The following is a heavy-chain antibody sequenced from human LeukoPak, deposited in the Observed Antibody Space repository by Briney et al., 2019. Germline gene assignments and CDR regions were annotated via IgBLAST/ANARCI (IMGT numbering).Heavy chain of an antibody. D-gene: IGHD3-9*01. J-gene: IGHJ3*02. CDR3: ARGGDILTGYFHDAFDI. V-gene: IGHV4-39*07. CDR1: GDSFSSSDFY. CDR2: IYFSGNT. Sequence: SETLSLTCTVSGDSFSSSDFYWGWIRQPPGKGLEWIGSIYFSGNTYYSPSLKSRVTFSLDTSKNQFSLKLSSVTAADTAVYYCARGGDILTGYFHDAFDIWGQGTMVTVSS.